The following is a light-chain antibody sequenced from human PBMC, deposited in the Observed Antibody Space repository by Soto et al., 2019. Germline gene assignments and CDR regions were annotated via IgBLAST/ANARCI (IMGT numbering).Light chain of an antibody. J-gene: IGKJ1*01. CDR1: QSISDW. Sequence: DIQMTQSPSTLSASVGDRVTITCRASQSISDWLAWFQQKPGKAPKVLIYDASTLKSGVPSRFSGSGSGTEFTLTISSLQPEDSATYYCQQHNSSPWTFGQGTRVEIK. V-gene: IGKV1-5*01. CDR3: QQHNSSPWT. CDR2: DAS.